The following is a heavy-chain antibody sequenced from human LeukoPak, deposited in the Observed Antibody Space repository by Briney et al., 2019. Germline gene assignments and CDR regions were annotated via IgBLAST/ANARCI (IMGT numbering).Heavy chain of an antibody. Sequence: GGSLRLSCAASGFTFSSYGMHWVRQAPGKGLEWVAVISYGGSNKFYADSVKGRFTISRDNCKNTLYLQMNSLRAEDTDVYYCAKDVGMIGYCSGGSCYAIDYWGQGTLVTVSS. CDR3: AKDVGMIGYCSGGSCYAIDY. D-gene: IGHD2-15*01. V-gene: IGHV3-30*18. CDR2: ISYGGSNK. J-gene: IGHJ4*02. CDR1: GFTFSSYG.